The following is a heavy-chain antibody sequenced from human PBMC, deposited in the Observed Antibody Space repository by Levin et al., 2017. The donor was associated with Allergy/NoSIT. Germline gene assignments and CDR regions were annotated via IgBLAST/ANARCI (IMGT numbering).Heavy chain of an antibody. CDR3: ARHLGGYSDGVFDY. V-gene: IGHV4-59*08. Sequence: SETLSLTCTVSGGSISSYYWSWIRQPPGKGLEWIGYIYYSGSTNYNPSLKSRVTISVDTSKNQFSLKLSSVTAADTAVYYCARHLGGYSDGVFDYWGQGTLVTVSS. CDR2: IYYSGST. CDR1: GGSISSYY. J-gene: IGHJ4*02. D-gene: IGHD5-18*01.